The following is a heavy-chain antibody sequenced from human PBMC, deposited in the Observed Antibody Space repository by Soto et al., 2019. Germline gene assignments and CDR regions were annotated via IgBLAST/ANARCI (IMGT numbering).Heavy chain of an antibody. D-gene: IGHD3-9*01. CDR2: INSDGSST. V-gene: IGHV3-74*01. CDR1: GFTFSSYW. Sequence: EVQLVESGGGLVQPGGSLRLSCAASGFTFSSYWMHWVRQAPGKGLVWVSRINSDGSSTSYADSVKGRFTISRDNAKNTLYLQMNSLRAEDTAVYYCARDLYRDILTGYPDYYYYYGMDVWGQGTTVTVSS. CDR3: ARDLYRDILTGYPDYYYYYGMDV. J-gene: IGHJ6*02.